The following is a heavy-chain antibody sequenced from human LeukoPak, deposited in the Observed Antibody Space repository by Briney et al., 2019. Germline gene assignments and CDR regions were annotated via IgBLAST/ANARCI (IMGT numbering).Heavy chain of an antibody. CDR3: ARAFPRITMIVVVNPDFDY. CDR2: ISAYNGNT. D-gene: IGHD3-22*01. CDR1: GYTFTSYG. V-gene: IGHV1-18*03. Sequence: ASVKVSCKASGYTFTSYGISWVRQAPGQGLEWVGWISAYNGNTNYAQKLQGRVTMTTDTSTSTAYMELRGLRSDDMAVYYCARAFPRITMIVVVNPDFDYWGQGTLVTVSS. J-gene: IGHJ4*02.